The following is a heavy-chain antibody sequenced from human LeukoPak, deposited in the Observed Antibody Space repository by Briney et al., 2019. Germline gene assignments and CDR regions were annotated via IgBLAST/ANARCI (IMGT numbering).Heavy chain of an antibody. J-gene: IGHJ4*02. D-gene: IGHD2-8*02. CDR1: GFTFSSYG. CDR2: ISGSGGTT. V-gene: IGHV3-23*01. CDR3: AKTVLWYYFDY. Sequence: GGSLRLSCAASGFTFSSYGMSWVRQAPGKGLEWASAISGSGGTTYYADSVKGRFTISRDNSKNTLYLQMNSLRAEDTAVYYCAKTVLWYYFDYWGQGTLVTVSS.